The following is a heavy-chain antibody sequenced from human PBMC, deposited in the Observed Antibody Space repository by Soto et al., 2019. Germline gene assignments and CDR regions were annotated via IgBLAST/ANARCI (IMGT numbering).Heavy chain of an antibody. V-gene: IGHV3-72*01. D-gene: IGHD3-3*01. CDR2: TRNKANSYTT. CDR3: AREGVVHPGTFDI. Sequence: EVQLVESGGGLVQHGGSLRLSCAASGFTFSDHYMDCVRQAPGKGLEWVGRTRNKANSYTTEYAASVKGRFTISRDDSKNSLYLQMNSLKTADTAVYYCAREGVVHPGTFDIWGQGTMVTVSS. J-gene: IGHJ3*02. CDR1: GFTFSDHY.